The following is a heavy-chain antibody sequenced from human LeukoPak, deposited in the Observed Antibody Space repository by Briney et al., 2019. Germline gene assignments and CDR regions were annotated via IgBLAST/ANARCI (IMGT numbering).Heavy chain of an antibody. D-gene: IGHD4-23*01. Sequence: SETLSLTCTVSGGSISSGGYCWSWIRQHPGKGLEWIGYIYYSGSIYYNPSLKSRFTISVDTSKNQFSLKLSSVTAADTAVYYCARARRHHAYGGNANHVLFDYWGQGTLVTVSS. V-gene: IGHV4-31*03. CDR3: ARARRHHAYGGNANHVLFDY. CDR1: GGSISSGGYC. J-gene: IGHJ4*02. CDR2: IYYSGSI.